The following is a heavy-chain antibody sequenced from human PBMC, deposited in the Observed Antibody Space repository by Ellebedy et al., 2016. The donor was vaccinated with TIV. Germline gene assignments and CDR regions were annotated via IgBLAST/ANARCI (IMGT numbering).Heavy chain of an antibody. CDR1: AYSFIYYW. V-gene: IGHV5-51*01. D-gene: IGHD1-14*01. CDR3: AKLGHRATPDDS. J-gene: IGHJ4*02. CDR2: IDLSDSDT. Sequence: GESLKISCQGSAYSFIYYWNVWVRQMPGRGLEWMGIIDLSDSDTRYSPSFQGQVTISADRSVTTAYLHFNSLKPSDTAVYYYAKLGHRATPDDSWGQGTLVTVSS.